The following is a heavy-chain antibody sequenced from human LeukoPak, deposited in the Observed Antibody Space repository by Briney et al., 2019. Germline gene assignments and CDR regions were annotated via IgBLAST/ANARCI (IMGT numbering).Heavy chain of an antibody. CDR2: IKQDGSER. CDR3: ARALYDFWSGYYFDY. CDR1: GFTFSSYW. V-gene: IGHV3-7*01. Sequence: GGSLRLSCAASGFTFSSYWMSWVRQAPGKGLEWVANIKQDGSERYYVDSVKGRFTISRDNAKNSLYLQMNSLRAADTAVYYCARALYDFWSGYYFDYWGQGILVTVSS. D-gene: IGHD3-3*01. J-gene: IGHJ4*02.